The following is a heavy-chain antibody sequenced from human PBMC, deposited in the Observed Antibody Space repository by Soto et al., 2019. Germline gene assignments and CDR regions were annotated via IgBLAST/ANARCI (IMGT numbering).Heavy chain of an antibody. CDR1: GYTFTSYG. Sequence: ASVKVSCKASGYTFTSYGISWVRQAPGQGLEWMGWISAYNGNTNYAQKLQGRVTITTDTSTSTAYMELRSLRSDDTAVYYCARYELYPNYYDSSGYYGAFDIWGQGTMVTVSS. J-gene: IGHJ3*02. CDR3: ARYELYPNYYDSSGYYGAFDI. V-gene: IGHV1-18*01. D-gene: IGHD3-22*01. CDR2: ISAYNGNT.